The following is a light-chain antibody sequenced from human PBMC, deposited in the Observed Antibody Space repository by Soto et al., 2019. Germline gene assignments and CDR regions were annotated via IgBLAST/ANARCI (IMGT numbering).Light chain of an antibody. V-gene: IGKV1-33*01. CDR2: DAS. CDR1: QSISTY. J-gene: IGKJ1*01. CDR3: RQYYDLPIT. Sequence: DLQMTQSPSSLSASVGNRVTITCRASQSISTYLNWYQQKPGKAPKLLIDDASNLETGVPSRFSGSGSGTHFTFTIGSLQPEDIAIYYCRQYYDLPITFGQGTKVDIK.